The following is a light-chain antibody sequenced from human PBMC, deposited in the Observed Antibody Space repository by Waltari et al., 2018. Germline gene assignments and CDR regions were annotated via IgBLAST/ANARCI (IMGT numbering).Light chain of an antibody. CDR2: SAS. CDR3: QQSYSKPPT. V-gene: IGKV1-39*01. Sequence: DIQMTQSPSSLSASVGDRVTITCRASQSISSYLNWYQQKPGKAPKLLIYSASSLQSGVTSRFSGGGSGAEFTLTISSLEPEDFATYFCQQSYSKPPTFGGGTKVEI. J-gene: IGKJ4*01. CDR1: QSISSY.